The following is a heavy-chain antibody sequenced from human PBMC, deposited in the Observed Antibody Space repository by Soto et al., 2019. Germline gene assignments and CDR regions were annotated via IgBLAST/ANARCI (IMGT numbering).Heavy chain of an antibody. V-gene: IGHV4-38-2*01. D-gene: IGHD6-6*01. CDR3: ARSMYSTSAQLYYGMDV. J-gene: IGHJ6*02. CDR1: GYSIRSGYS. CDR2: MYHSGIT. Sequence: SETLSLTCAVSGYSIRSGYSWGWIRQPPGKGLEWIGSMYHSGITYYNLSLKSRVTISVDTSKSQLSLKLSSATAADTAVYYCARSMYSTSAQLYYGMDVWGQGTTVTVSS.